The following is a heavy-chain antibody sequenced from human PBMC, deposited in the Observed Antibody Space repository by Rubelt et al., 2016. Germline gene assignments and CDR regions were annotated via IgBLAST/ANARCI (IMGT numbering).Heavy chain of an antibody. V-gene: IGHV3-30*04. D-gene: IGHD6-13*01. CDR3: ASSSWYWGWFDP. CDR1: GFTFSSYA. CDR2: ISYDGSNK. Sequence: ESGGGVVQPGRSLRLSCAASGFTFSSYAMHWVRQAPGKGLEWVAVISYDGSNKYYADSVKGRFTISRDNSKNTLYLQMNSLRAEDTAVYYCASSSWYWGWFDPWGQGTLVTVSS. J-gene: IGHJ5*02.